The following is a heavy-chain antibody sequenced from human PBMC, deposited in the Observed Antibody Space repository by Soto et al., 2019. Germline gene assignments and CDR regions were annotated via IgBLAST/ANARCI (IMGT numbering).Heavy chain of an antibody. Sequence: SETLSLTCSVSGGSISHYYWSWIRQSPGKGLEWIGFIFYSGNSNYNPSLKSRVSMSVDMSKNQFSLKLTSVTAADTAMYYCASHGAQWLIRPFDSWGQGTVVTVSS. CDR3: ASHGAQWLIRPFDS. J-gene: IGHJ4*02. V-gene: IGHV4-59*01. CDR1: GGSISHYY. CDR2: IFYSGNS. D-gene: IGHD6-19*01.